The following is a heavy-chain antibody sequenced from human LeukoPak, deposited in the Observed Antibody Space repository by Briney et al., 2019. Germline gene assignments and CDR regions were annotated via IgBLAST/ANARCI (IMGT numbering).Heavy chain of an antibody. Sequence: SETLSFTCTVSGGSISSYYWSWIRQPPGKGLEWIGYIYYSGSTNYNPSLKSRVTISVDTSKNQFSLKLSSVTAADTAVYYCARDLCGGSCYAPYYYYGMDVWGQGTTVTVSS. J-gene: IGHJ6*02. CDR2: IYYSGST. CDR3: ARDLCGGSCYAPYYYYGMDV. V-gene: IGHV4-59*01. D-gene: IGHD2-15*01. CDR1: GGSISSYY.